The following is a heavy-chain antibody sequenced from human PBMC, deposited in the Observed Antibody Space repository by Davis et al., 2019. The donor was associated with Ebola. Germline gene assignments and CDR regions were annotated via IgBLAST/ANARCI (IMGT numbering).Heavy chain of an antibody. CDR1: GYTFTGYY. Sequence: ASVKVSCQASGYTFTGYYIHWVRQAPGQGLEWMGWINPNSGDTKYSQKFQGWVTMTRDTPISTAYMELNRLPFDDTAVYYCARDRVCSGATCYAYFDFWGQGTLVTVSS. CDR2: INPNSGDT. J-gene: IGHJ4*02. D-gene: IGHD2-15*01. CDR3: ARDRVCSGATCYAYFDF. V-gene: IGHV1-2*04.